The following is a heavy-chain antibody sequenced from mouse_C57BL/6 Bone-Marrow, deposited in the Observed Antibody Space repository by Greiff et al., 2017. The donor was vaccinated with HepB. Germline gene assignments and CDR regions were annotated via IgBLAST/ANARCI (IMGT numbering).Heavy chain of an antibody. Sequence: VKLMESGAELMKPGASVKLSCQATGYTFTGYWIEWVKQRPGHGLEWIGEILPGSGSTNYNEKFKGKATFTAEKSSHTAYMQLSSLTTEDSAIYSCAVELLGYWGQGTTLTVSS. D-gene: IGHD3-3*01. CDR2: ILPGSGST. CDR1: GYTFTGYW. V-gene: IGHV1-9*01. J-gene: IGHJ2*01. CDR3: AVELLGY.